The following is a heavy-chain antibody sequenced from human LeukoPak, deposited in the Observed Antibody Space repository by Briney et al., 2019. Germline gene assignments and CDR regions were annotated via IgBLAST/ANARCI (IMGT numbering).Heavy chain of an antibody. CDR1: GYTLSVLP. J-gene: IGHJ3*02. CDR2: YEPEDGET. Sequence: ASVKVSCKSSGYTLSVLPIHWVRQAPGKGLECMGGYEPEDGETFYTQEFQGRVTMTEDISTDTAYMELSSLRSDDTAMYYCATRTVPTAIHSAFDIWGQGTMVTVSS. V-gene: IGHV1-24*01. D-gene: IGHD2-2*02. CDR3: ATRTVPTAIHSAFDI.